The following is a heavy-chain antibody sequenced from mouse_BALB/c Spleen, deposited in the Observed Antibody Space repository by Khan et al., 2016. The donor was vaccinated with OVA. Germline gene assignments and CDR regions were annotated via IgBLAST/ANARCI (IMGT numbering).Heavy chain of an antibody. CDR2: ISTGDTYT. V-gene: IGHV5-9-3*01. Sequence: VQLVQSGGGLVKSGGSLKLSCAASGYTFSTYAMSWVSQTPEKRLEWVATISTGDTYTNYPDSLKGRFTFSRDNSTTTPYLQMSSLRSEDTAIYYCERPAITTVVATSYWFFDVWGAGTTVTVST. D-gene: IGHD1-1*01. CDR1: GYTFSTYA. J-gene: IGHJ1*01. CDR3: ERPAITTVVATSYWFFDV.